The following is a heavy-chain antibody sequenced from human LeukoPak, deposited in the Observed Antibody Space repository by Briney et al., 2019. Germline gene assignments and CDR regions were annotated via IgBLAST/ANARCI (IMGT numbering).Heavy chain of an antibody. V-gene: IGHV3-23*01. CDR1: GFTFSSYA. CDR2: SDRGGST. J-gene: IGHJ4*02. Sequence: GGSLRLSCAASGFTFSSYAMTWVRQAPGKGLEWVSTSDRGGSTYYADSVTGRFTISRDNPKNTLYLQMNSLRAEDTAVYYCAKDRSGSTHWGQGSLVTVSS. D-gene: IGHD1-26*01. CDR3: AKDRSGSTH.